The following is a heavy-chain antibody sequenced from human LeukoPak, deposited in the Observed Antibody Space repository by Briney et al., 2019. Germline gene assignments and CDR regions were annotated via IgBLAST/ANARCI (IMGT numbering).Heavy chain of an antibody. V-gene: IGHV4-39*07. CDR2: IYYSGST. D-gene: IGHD3-22*01. CDR1: GGSISSSSYY. CDR3: VKETYYYDSSGPGDFDY. Sequence: SETLSLTCTVSGGSISSSSYYWGWIRQPPGKGLAWIGSIYYSGSTYYNPSLKSRVTISVDTSKNQFSLKLSSVTAADTAVYYCVKETYYYDSSGPGDFDYWGQGTLVTVSS. J-gene: IGHJ4*02.